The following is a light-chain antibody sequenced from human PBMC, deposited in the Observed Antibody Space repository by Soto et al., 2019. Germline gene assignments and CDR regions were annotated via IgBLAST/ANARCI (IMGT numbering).Light chain of an antibody. Sequence: QSALTQPPSASGSPGQSVTISCTGSSSDVVGYNYVSWYQQHPGKAPKLMIYEVSKRPSGVPDRFSGSKSGNTASLTVSGLQAEDEADYYCSSYAGSNNLLFGGGTKLIVL. CDR2: EVS. V-gene: IGLV2-8*01. CDR3: SSYAGSNNLL. J-gene: IGLJ3*02. CDR1: SSDVVGYNY.